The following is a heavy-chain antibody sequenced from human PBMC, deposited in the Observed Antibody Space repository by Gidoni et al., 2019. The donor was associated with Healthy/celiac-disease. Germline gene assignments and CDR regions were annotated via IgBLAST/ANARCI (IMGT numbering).Heavy chain of an antibody. CDR2: ISAYNGNT. Sequence: QVQLVQSGAEVKKTGASVKVSCKDSGYTFTSYGISWVRQAHGQVLEWMGWISAYNGNTNYSQKLQGRVTMTTDTSTSTAYMELRSLRSDDTAVYYCARDPNLGTAVAGDFADDYWGQGTLVTVSS. J-gene: IGHJ4*02. CDR3: ARDPNLGTAVAGDFADDY. CDR1: GYTFTSYG. V-gene: IGHV1-18*01. D-gene: IGHD6-19*01.